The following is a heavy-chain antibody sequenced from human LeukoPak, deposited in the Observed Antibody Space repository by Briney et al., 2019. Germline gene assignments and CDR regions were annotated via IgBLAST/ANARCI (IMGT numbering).Heavy chain of an antibody. CDR2: ISYDGGKK. Sequence: GGSLRLSCTASGFTFGDYAMSWFRQAPGKGLEWVSVISYDGGKKYYTDSVKGRFTISRDNSKSTLYLQMSSLRVEDSAIYYCARGESYRFDYWGQGTLVTVSS. CDR1: GFTFGDYA. CDR3: ARGESYRFDY. J-gene: IGHJ4*02. V-gene: IGHV3-30-3*01. D-gene: IGHD3-16*02.